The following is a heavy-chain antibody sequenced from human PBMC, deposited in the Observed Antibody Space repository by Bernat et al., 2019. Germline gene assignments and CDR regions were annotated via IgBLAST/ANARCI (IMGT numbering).Heavy chain of an antibody. CDR3: ARRRNVLGFDY. J-gene: IGHJ4*02. CDR2: ISSSGYTI. D-gene: IGHD3-16*01. Sequence: QVQLVESGGGSVKPGGSLRLSCAAPGFTLSGYFMSWIRQAPGKGLAWVSYISSSGYTIYYADSLKGRFTISRDNTKNSIYLQMNSLTVEDTAVYYWARRRNVLGFDYWGQGTQVTVSS. CDR1: GFTLSGYF. V-gene: IGHV3-11*04.